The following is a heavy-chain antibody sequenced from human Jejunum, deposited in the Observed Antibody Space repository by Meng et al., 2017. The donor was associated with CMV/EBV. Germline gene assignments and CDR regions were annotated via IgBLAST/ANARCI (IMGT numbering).Heavy chain of an antibody. CDR1: GGARIVPSW. D-gene: IGHD3-16*01. Sequence: LYLPCVFSGGARIVPSWCNRLRPTAGGVLGWIEEIFHSLSSNYHPSLKSRATISIDNSKDQFSLRLTSVTVADTAVYFCADPPAGLWGQGVLVTVSS. J-gene: IGHJ4*02. CDR3: ADPPAGL. CDR2: IFHSLSS. V-gene: IGHV4-4*01.